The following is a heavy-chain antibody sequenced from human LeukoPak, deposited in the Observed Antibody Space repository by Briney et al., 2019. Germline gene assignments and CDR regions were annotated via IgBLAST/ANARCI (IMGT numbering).Heavy chain of an antibody. Sequence: ASVKVSCKASGYNFINYGITWVRQAPGQGLEWMGWINSNNGKTEYTQMIQGRVTMTTDTATSTVYMELRSLRSDDTAVYYCARKGSPVAGKRNWFDPWGQGTLVIVSS. J-gene: IGHJ5*02. CDR3: ARKGSPVAGKRNWFDP. CDR2: INSNNGKT. D-gene: IGHD6-19*01. CDR1: GYNFINYG. V-gene: IGHV1-18*01.